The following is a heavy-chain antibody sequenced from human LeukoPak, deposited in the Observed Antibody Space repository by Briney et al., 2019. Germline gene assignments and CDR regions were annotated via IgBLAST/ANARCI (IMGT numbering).Heavy chain of an antibody. V-gene: IGHV4-38-2*02. CDR2: VYHSGST. J-gene: IGHJ4*02. D-gene: IGHD3-3*01. CDR3: GSQKEWSLTEYHFDY. CDR1: GYSISSGYY. Sequence: PSETLSLTCTVSGYSISSGYYCGWIRQPPGKGLEWIGSVYHSGSTYYNPSLKSRVTISMDKSKNQFSLKLTAVTAADTAVCYCGSQKEWSLTEYHFDYWGQGTLVTVSS.